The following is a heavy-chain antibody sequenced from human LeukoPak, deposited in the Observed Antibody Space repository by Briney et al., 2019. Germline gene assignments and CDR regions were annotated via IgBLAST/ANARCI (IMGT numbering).Heavy chain of an antibody. V-gene: IGHV4-59*01. CDR2: IYYSGST. CDR1: GGSISSYY. CDR3: ARDSVLLGGVDY. D-gene: IGHD3-16*01. J-gene: IGHJ4*02. Sequence: SETLSLTCTVSGGSISSYYWSWIRQPPGKGLEWIGYIYYSGSTNYNPSLKSRVTISVDTSKNQFSLRLSSVTAVDTAVYYCARDSVLLGGVDYWDQGTLVTVSS.